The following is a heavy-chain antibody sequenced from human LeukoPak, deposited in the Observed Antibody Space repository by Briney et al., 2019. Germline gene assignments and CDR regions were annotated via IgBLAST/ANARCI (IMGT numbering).Heavy chain of an antibody. D-gene: IGHD3-16*01. CDR2: IYYSGST. CDR3: ARDGAHKNHYYSYYYMDV. CDR1: GGSISSYY. Sequence: SETLSLTCTVSGGSISSYYWNWIRQPPGKGLEWIGYIYYSGSTHYNHSLKSRVTISLDTSNNQFSLKLSSVPAADTAVYYCARDGAHKNHYYSYYYMDVWGKGTTVTVSS. J-gene: IGHJ6*03. V-gene: IGHV4-59*01.